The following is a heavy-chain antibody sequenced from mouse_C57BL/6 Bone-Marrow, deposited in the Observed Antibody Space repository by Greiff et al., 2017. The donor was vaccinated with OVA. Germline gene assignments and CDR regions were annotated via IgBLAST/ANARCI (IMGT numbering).Heavy chain of an antibody. Sequence: EVKVVESGGGLVQSGRSLRLSCATSGFTFSDFYMEWVRQAPGKGLEWIAASRNKANDYTKEYSASVKGRFIVSRDTSQSILYLQMNALRAEDTAIYYCARDEDAMDYWGQGTSVTVSS. J-gene: IGHJ4*01. V-gene: IGHV7-1*01. CDR1: GFTFSDFY. CDR2: SRNKANDYTK. CDR3: ARDEDAMDY.